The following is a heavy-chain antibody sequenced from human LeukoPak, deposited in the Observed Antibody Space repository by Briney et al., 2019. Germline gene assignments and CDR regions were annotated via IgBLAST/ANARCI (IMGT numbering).Heavy chain of an antibody. CDR3: ARDRRFLEWLLPLDY. D-gene: IGHD3-3*01. J-gene: IGHJ4*02. CDR1: GYTFTGYY. Sequence: GASVKVSCKASGYTFTGYYMHWVRQAPGQGLEWMGWINPNSGGTNYAQKFQGRVTMTRDTSISTAYMELSRLGSDDTAVYYCARDRRFLEWLLPLDYWGQGTLVTVSS. V-gene: IGHV1-2*02. CDR2: INPNSGGT.